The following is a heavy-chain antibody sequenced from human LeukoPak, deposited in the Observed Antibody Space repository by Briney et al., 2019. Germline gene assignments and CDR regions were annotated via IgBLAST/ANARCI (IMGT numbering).Heavy chain of an antibody. D-gene: IGHD2-15*01. CDR1: GGSINSYY. Sequence: SETLSLTCTVSGGSINSYYWSWIRQPPGKGLECVGYIYYSGSTNYNPSLKSRVTISVDTSNNKFSLKLTSLTAADTAVYYCVRHLSAGRPAFDIWGQGTMVTVSS. CDR2: IYYSGST. V-gene: IGHV4-59*08. CDR3: VRHLSAGRPAFDI. J-gene: IGHJ3*02.